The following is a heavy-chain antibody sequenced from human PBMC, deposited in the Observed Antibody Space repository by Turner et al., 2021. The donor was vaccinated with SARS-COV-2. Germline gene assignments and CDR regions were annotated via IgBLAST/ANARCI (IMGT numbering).Heavy chain of an antibody. CDR3: ARLHTSSWYFDY. Sequence: EVQLVESGGGLVQPGGSLRLSWAASGFNFSSYWMSWVHPALGKGLEWVANIKQDGSEKYYVDSVKGRFTISRDNAKNSLYLQMNSLRAEDTAVYYCARLHTSSWYFDYWGQGTLVTVSS. J-gene: IGHJ4*02. CDR2: IKQDGSEK. V-gene: IGHV3-7*03. CDR1: GFNFSSYW. D-gene: IGHD6-13*01.